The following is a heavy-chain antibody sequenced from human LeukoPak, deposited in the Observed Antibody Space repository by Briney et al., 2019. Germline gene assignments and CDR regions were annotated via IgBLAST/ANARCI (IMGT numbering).Heavy chain of an antibody. CDR2: IIPIFGTA. CDR3: ARTPVEYSSSSYYYYYYMDV. V-gene: IGHV1-69*05. Sequence: SSVKVSCKASGGTFSSYAISWVRQAPGQGLEWMGGIIPIFGTANYAQKFQGRVTITTDESTSTAYMELSSLRSEDTAVYYCARTPVEYSSSSYYYYYYMDVWGKGTTVTVSS. CDR1: GGTFSSYA. D-gene: IGHD6-6*01. J-gene: IGHJ6*03.